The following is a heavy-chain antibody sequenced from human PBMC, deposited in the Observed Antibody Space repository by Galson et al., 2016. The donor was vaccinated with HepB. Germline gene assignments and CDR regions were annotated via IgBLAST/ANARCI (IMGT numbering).Heavy chain of an antibody. Sequence: ETLSLTCTISSGSITTFHWTWIRQPPGKGLEWIGRLRYSGSSTYSPSLKSRVTMSLDMSKNQFSLILTSVTAADTAVYYCARSKLSSWYDYGVDVWGHGTAVTVSS. CDR3: ARSKLSSWYDYGVDV. V-gene: IGHV4-59*12. CDR1: SGSITTFH. D-gene: IGHD5-12*01. CDR2: LRYSGSS. J-gene: IGHJ6*02.